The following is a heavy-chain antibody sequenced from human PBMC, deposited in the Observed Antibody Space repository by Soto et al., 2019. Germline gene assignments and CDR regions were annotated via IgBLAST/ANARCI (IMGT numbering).Heavy chain of an antibody. D-gene: IGHD3-3*01. CDR3: AKEGPGVYDFWSGYYTAPESDWFDP. CDR2: ISYDGSNK. J-gene: IGHJ5*02. V-gene: IGHV3-30*18. CDR1: GFTFSSYG. Sequence: QVQLVESGGGVVQPGRSLRLSCAASGFTFSSYGMHWVRQAPGKGLEWVAVISYDGSNKYYADSVKGRFTISRDNSKNTLYLQMNSLRAEDTAVYYCAKEGPGVYDFWSGYYTAPESDWFDPWGQGTLVTVSS.